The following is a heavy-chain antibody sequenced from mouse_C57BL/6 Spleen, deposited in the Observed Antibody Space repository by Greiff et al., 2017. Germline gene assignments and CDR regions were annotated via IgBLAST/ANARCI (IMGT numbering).Heavy chain of an antibody. J-gene: IGHJ1*03. V-gene: IGHV5-16*01. CDR2: INYDGSST. CDR3: ARDPHWYFDV. CDR1: GFTFSDYY. Sequence: EVKLMESEGGLVQPGGSMKLSCTASGFTFSDYYMAWVRQVPEKGLEWVANINYDGSSTYYLDSLKSRFIISRDNAKNILYLQMSSLKSEDTATYYCARDPHWYFDVWGTGTTVTVSS.